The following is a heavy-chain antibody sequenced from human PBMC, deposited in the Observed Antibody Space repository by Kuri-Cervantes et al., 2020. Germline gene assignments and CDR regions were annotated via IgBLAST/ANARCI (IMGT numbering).Heavy chain of an antibody. Sequence: KVSCKGSGYSFTSYGISWVRQRRGKGLEWMGIIYPEDCDTRYSQSFQGQVTISADKSISTVYLELSSLKASDTAMYYCARLGGTTGTNFDYWGQGTLVTVSS. V-gene: IGHV5-51*01. D-gene: IGHD1-1*01. CDR3: ARLGGTTGTNFDY. CDR1: GYSFTSYG. CDR2: IYPEDCDT. J-gene: IGHJ4*02.